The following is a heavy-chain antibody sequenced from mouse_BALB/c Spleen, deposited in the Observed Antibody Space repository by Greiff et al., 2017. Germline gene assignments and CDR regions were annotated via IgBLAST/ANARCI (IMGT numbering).Heavy chain of an antibody. CDR3: ARKRYYAMDY. J-gene: IGHJ4*01. CDR2: ISYDGSN. Sequence: VQLKESGPGLVKPSQSLSLTCSVTGYSITSGYYWNWIRQFPGNKLEWMGYISYDGSNNYNPSLKNRISITRDTSKNQFFLKLNSVTTEDTATYYCARKRYYAMDYWGQGTSVTVSS. CDR1: GYSITSGYY. V-gene: IGHV3-6*02.